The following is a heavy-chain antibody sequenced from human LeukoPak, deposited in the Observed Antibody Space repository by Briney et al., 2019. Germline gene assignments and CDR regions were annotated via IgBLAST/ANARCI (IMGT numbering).Heavy chain of an antibody. Sequence: PSETLSLTCTFSGGSISSSSYYWGWIRQPPGKGLEWIGSIYYSGSTYYNPSLKSRVTISVDTSKNQFSLKLSSVTAADTAVYYCASQYKYYFDYWGQGTLVTVSS. J-gene: IGHJ4*02. D-gene: IGHD1-1*01. CDR2: IYYSGST. CDR1: GGSISSSSYY. CDR3: ASQYKYYFDY. V-gene: IGHV4-39*01.